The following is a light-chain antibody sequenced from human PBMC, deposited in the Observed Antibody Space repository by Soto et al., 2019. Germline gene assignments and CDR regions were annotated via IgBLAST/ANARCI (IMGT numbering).Light chain of an antibody. J-gene: IGKJ1*01. CDR2: DAS. CDR3: QHYGSSPWT. CDR1: QTVGSTY. V-gene: IGKV3D-20*01. Sequence: EIVLTQSPATLSLSPGERATLSCGASQTVGSTYLAWYQQKPGLAPRLLIYDASSRATGIPDRFSGSGSGTDFTLTSSRLEPEDFAVYYCQHYGSSPWTFGQGTKVEIK.